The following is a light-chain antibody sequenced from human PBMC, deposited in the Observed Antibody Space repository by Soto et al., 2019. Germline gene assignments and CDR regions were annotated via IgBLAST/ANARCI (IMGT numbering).Light chain of an antibody. CDR3: CSYAGSYTFYV. Sequence: QSALTQPRSLSGSPGQSGTISCTGTSSDVGGYNYVSWYQQHPGTAPKLMIYDVSVRPSGVPDRFSGSKSGNTASLTISGLQAEDEADNYCCSYAGSYTFYVFGTGTKVTVL. CDR1: SSDVGGYNY. V-gene: IGLV2-11*01. CDR2: DVS. J-gene: IGLJ1*01.